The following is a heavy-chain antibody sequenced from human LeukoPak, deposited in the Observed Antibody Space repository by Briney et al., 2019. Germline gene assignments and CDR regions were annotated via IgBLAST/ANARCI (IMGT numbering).Heavy chain of an antibody. Sequence: PSETLSLTCTVSGGSISSYYWSWIRQPPGKGLEWIGYIYYSGSTNYNPSLKSRVTISVDTSKNQFSLKLSSVTAADTAVYYCARQPYGSSPDCWGQGTLVTVSS. J-gene: IGHJ4*02. CDR1: GGSISSYY. V-gene: IGHV4-59*08. D-gene: IGHD1-26*01. CDR2: IYYSGST. CDR3: ARQPYGSSPDC.